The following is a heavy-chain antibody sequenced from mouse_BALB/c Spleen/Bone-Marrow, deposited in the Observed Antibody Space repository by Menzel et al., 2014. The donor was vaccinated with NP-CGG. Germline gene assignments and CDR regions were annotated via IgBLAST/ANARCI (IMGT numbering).Heavy chain of an antibody. CDR1: GYTFNSYW. CDR3: ARGGYGYSFAY. V-gene: IGHV1-9*01. J-gene: IGHJ3*01. D-gene: IGHD2-2*01. Sequence: QVQLQQSGAELMKPGASVKISCKATGYTFNSYWIEWVKQRPGHGLEWIGEILPGSGSTNYNEKFKGKATFTTDTSSNTAYMQLSSLTSEDSAVYYCARGGYGYSFAYWGQGTLVTVSA. CDR2: ILPGSGST.